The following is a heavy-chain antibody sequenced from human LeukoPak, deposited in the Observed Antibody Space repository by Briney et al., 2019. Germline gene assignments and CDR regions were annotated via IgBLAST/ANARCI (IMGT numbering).Heavy chain of an antibody. CDR2: MSAYNGKT. CDR3: ARAQDGIAVAAYYFDY. D-gene: IGHD6-19*01. Sequence: GASVKVSCKASGYSFTSYGFNWVRQAPGQGLEWMGWMSAYNGKTNYAHSLQGRVTVTADTSTSTAYMELRSLRSEDTAVYYCARAQDGIAVAAYYFDYWGQGTLVTVSS. CDR1: GYSFTSYG. J-gene: IGHJ4*02. V-gene: IGHV1-18*01.